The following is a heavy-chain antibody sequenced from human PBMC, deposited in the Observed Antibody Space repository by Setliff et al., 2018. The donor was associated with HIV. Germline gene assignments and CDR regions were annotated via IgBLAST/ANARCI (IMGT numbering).Heavy chain of an antibody. CDR2: ISSSSSTI. D-gene: IGHD3-3*01. J-gene: IGHJ3*02. V-gene: IGHV3-48*01. CDR3: ARDSVTIFGVVILDAFDI. Sequence: PGGSLRLSCAASGVTFSSYSMNWVRQAPGKGLEWVSYISSSSSTIYYADSVKGRFTISRDNAKNSLYLQMNSLRAEDTAVYYCARDSVTIFGVVILDAFDIWGQGTMVTVSS. CDR1: GVTFSSYS.